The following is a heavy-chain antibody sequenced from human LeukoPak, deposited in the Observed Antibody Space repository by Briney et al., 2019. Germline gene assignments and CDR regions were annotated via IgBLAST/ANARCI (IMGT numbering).Heavy chain of an antibody. Sequence: SETLSLTCTVSGGSISSSSYYWGWIRQPPGKGLEWIGSIYYSGSTYYNPSLKSRVTISVDTSKNQFSLKLSSVTAADTAVYYCARQGVGAIDYWGQGTLVTVSS. CDR1: GGSISSSSYY. V-gene: IGHV4-39*07. CDR2: IYYSGST. J-gene: IGHJ4*02. CDR3: ARQGVGAIDY. D-gene: IGHD1-26*01.